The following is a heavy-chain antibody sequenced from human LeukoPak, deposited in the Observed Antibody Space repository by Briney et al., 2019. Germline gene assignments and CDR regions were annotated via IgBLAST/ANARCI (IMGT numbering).Heavy chain of an antibody. D-gene: IGHD3-3*01. V-gene: IGHV4-61*01. Sequence: SETLSLTCTVSGGSVSSGSYYWSWIRQPPGKGLEWIGEINHSGSTNYNPSLKSRVTISVDTSKNQFSLKLSSVTAADTAVYYCARLYYDFWSGYQRAGRYNWFDPWGQGTLVTVSS. CDR3: ARLYYDFWSGYQRAGRYNWFDP. CDR1: GGSVSSGSYY. CDR2: INHSGST. J-gene: IGHJ5*02.